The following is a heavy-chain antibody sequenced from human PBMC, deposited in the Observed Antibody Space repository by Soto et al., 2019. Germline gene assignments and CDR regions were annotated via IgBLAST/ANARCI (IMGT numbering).Heavy chain of an antibody. CDR1: GYTFTSYY. J-gene: IGHJ4*02. Sequence: ASVKVSCKASGYTFTSYYMHWVRQAPGQGLEWMGIINPSGGSTSYAQKFQGRVTMTSDTSTSTVYMELSSLRSEDTAVYYCARDPNWNDDFDYWGQGTLVTVSS. CDR2: INPSGGST. CDR3: ARDPNWNDDFDY. D-gene: IGHD1-20*01. V-gene: IGHV1-46*01.